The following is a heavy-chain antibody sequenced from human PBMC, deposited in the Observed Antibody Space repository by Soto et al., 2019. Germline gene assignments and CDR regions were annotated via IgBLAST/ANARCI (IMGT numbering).Heavy chain of an antibody. J-gene: IGHJ4*02. V-gene: IGHV4-30-2*01. Sequence: SETLSLTCTVSGGSISSGDYSWSWIRQPPGKGLEWIGYMYGAGLTYYNPSLKSRVTISVDKSKNQFSLNLSSVTAADTALYYCARLGGLTEFSGPWYKLEQWGRGILVTVSS. CDR1: GGSISSGDYS. CDR3: ARLGGLTEFSGPWYKLEQ. D-gene: IGHD1-1*01. CDR2: MYGAGLT.